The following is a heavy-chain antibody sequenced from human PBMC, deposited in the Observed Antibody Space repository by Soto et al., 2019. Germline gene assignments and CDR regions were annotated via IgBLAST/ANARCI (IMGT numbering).Heavy chain of an antibody. V-gene: IGHV1-3*01. J-gene: IGHJ4*02. CDR3: AGGGGWVGEASFDS. Sequence: QVQLEQSGAEVKKPGASVKISCKTSGYTFTSYTLHWVRQAPGQGLEWMGWINAGNGREKYSQRFQDRVSLSTDKSATPPYRELRSPTSKDTAVYFWAGGGGWVGEASFDSWGQGTQVIVSS. D-gene: IGHD3-10*01. CDR2: INAGNGRE. CDR1: GYTFTSYT.